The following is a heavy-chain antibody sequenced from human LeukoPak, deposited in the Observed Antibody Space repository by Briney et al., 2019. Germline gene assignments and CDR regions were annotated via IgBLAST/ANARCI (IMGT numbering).Heavy chain of an antibody. Sequence: RPGGSLRLSCSASGFAFSTYPMHWVRQAPGKGLEYVSTINTNGGSTYYTDSVKGRFTISRDNSKNTLCLQMCGLRPEDTAVYYCVKVGGSNSWYPYYFDYWGQGTLVTVSS. V-gene: IGHV3-64D*09. CDR1: GFAFSTYP. CDR3: VKVGGSNSWYPYYFDY. D-gene: IGHD6-13*01. J-gene: IGHJ4*02. CDR2: INTNGGST.